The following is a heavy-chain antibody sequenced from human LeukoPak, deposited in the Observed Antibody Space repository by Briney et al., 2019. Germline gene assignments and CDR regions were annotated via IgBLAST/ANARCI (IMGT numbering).Heavy chain of an antibody. CDR3: ARVGIAVPGVLPYFDY. Sequence: GESLRISCKGSGYNFTSYWISWVRQMPARGLEWMGRLDPSDSYTNYSPSFQGQVTISADKSITTVYLQWSSLKASDTAMYYCARVGIAVPGVLPYFDYWGQGTLVTVSS. D-gene: IGHD6-19*01. V-gene: IGHV5-10-1*04. J-gene: IGHJ4*02. CDR1: GYNFTSYW. CDR2: LDPSDSYT.